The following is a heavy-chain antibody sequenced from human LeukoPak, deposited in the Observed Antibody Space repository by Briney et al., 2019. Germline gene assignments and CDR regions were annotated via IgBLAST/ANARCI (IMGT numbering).Heavy chain of an antibody. CDR3: ARDDPPLVEVRGGSQGDL. V-gene: IGHV4-4*02. CDR2: IYHSGST. CDR1: GGSISSSNW. Sequence: NPSETLSLTCAVSGGSISSSNWWSWVRQPPGKGLEWIGEIYHSGSTNYNPSLKSRVTISVDKSKNQFSLKLSSVTAADTAVYYCARDDPPLVEVRGGSQGDLWGRGTLVTVSS. D-gene: IGHD3-10*01. J-gene: IGHJ2*01.